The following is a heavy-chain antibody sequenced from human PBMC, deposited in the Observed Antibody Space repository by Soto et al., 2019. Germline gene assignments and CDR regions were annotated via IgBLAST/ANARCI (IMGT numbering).Heavy chain of an antibody. Sequence: SETLSLTCTVSGGSISSYYWSWIRQPPGKGLEWIGYIYYSGSTNYNPSLKSRVTISVDTSKNQFSLKLSSVTAADTAVYYCARGGDYGDPYFDYWGQGTLVPVSS. J-gene: IGHJ4*02. CDR3: ARGGDYGDPYFDY. D-gene: IGHD4-17*01. CDR1: GGSISSYY. CDR2: IYYSGST. V-gene: IGHV4-59*01.